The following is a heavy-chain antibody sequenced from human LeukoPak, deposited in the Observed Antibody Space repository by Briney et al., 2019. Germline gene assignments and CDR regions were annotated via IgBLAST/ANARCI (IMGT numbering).Heavy chain of an antibody. Sequence: ASVKVSCKASGYTFTSYGISWVRQAPGQGLEWMGWISAYNGNTNYAQKLQGRVTMTTDTSTSTAYMELSRLRSDDTAVYYCARDYGDHNWFDPWGQGTLVTVSS. D-gene: IGHD4-17*01. J-gene: IGHJ5*02. CDR2: ISAYNGNT. CDR1: GYTFTSYG. CDR3: ARDYGDHNWFDP. V-gene: IGHV1-18*01.